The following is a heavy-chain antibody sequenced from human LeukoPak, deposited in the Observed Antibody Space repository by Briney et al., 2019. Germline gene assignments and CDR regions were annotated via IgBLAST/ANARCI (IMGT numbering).Heavy chain of an antibody. CDR1: GYTFTSYG. V-gene: IGHV1-18*01. CDR3: ASAGYSSSSLSVGQLVRPHYFDY. Sequence: GASVKVSCKASGYTFTSYGISWVRQAPGQGLEWMGWISAYNGNTNYAQKFQGRVTITTDESTSTAYMELSSLRSEDTAVYYCASAGYSSSSLSVGQLVRPHYFDYWGQGTLVTVSS. CDR2: ISAYNGNT. J-gene: IGHJ4*02. D-gene: IGHD6-6*01.